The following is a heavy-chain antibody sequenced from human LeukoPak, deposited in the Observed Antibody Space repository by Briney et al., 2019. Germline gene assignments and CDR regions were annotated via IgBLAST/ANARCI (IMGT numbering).Heavy chain of an antibody. Sequence: GASVKVSCKVSGYTLTELSMHWVRQAPGKGLEWMGGFDPEDGETIYAQKFQGRVTMTEDTSTDTAYMELSSLRSEDTAVYYCATVKAEMVRGVIPLDYWGQGTLVTVSS. CDR3: ATVKAEMVRGVIPLDY. J-gene: IGHJ4*02. CDR1: GYTLTELS. CDR2: FDPEDGET. V-gene: IGHV1-24*01. D-gene: IGHD3-10*01.